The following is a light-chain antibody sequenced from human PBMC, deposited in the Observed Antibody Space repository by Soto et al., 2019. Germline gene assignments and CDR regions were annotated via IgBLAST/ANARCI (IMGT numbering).Light chain of an antibody. Sequence: AIQMTQSPSSLSASVGDRVTITCRASQAIRNDLGWYQQKPGTAPKLLIYGASTLQSGVPSRFSGSGSGTDFTLTISSLQPEDFATYYCLQDYNYPFTFGQGTRLEIK. CDR2: GAS. CDR3: LQDYNYPFT. J-gene: IGKJ5*01. CDR1: QAIRND. V-gene: IGKV1-6*01.